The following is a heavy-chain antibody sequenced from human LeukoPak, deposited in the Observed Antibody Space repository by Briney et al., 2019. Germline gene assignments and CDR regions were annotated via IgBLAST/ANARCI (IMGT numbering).Heavy chain of an antibody. CDR2: LYYTGTT. V-gene: IGHV4-39*01. Sequence: SETLSLTCTVSGASISSSTYYWDWIRQPPGKGLEWIGSLYYTGTTYYNPSLKGRVTISVVPSKNQFSLKLGSVTAADTAVYYCTRKQWLAPFDYWGQGTLVTVSS. CDR3: TRKQWLAPFDY. J-gene: IGHJ4*02. D-gene: IGHD6-19*01. CDR1: GASISSSTYY.